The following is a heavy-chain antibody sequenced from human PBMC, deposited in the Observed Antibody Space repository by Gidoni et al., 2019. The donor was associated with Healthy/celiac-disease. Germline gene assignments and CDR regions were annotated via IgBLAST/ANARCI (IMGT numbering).Heavy chain of an antibody. D-gene: IGHD4-17*01. CDR3: TPTTVTRGPRRRFDY. Sequence: EVQLVESGGGLVQPGRSLRLSCTASGFTFGDYAMSWVRQAPGKGLEWVGFIRSKAYGWTTEYAASVKGRFTISRDDSKSIAYLQMNSLKTEDTAVYYCTPTTVTRGPRRRFDYWGQGTLVTVSS. CDR2: IRSKAYGWTT. J-gene: IGHJ4*02. V-gene: IGHV3-49*04. CDR1: GFTFGDYA.